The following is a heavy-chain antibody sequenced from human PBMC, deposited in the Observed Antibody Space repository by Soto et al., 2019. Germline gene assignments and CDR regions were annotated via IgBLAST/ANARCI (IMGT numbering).Heavy chain of an antibody. CDR2: ISGSATTI. J-gene: IGHJ5*02. V-gene: IGHV3-11*01. CDR1: GFTFSDHY. Sequence: QVQLVESGGGLVKPGGSLRLSCAATGFTFSDHYMSWIRQAPGKGLEWVSYISGSATTIYYADSIKGRFTISRDNAKNSLFLQMPSLRVDHTAVYYCARGRGEFDPWGQGTLLTVSS. CDR3: ARGRGEFDP.